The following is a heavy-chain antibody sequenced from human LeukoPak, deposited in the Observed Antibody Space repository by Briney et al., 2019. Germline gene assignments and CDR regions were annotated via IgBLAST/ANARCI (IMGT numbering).Heavy chain of an antibody. CDR2: IYTSGST. Sequence: PSETLSLTCTVSGGSISSGTYHWNWIRQPAGKGLEWIGRIYTSGSTNYNPSLKSRVTISVDTSKNQFSLNLNSVTATDTAVYSCARGGEQLALTYFDYWGQGTLVTVSS. CDR1: GGSISSGTYH. D-gene: IGHD6-6*01. CDR3: ARGGEQLALTYFDY. V-gene: IGHV4-61*02. J-gene: IGHJ4*02.